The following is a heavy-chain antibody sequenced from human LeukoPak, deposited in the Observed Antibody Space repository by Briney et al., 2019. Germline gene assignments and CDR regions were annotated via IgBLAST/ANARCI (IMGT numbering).Heavy chain of an antibody. Sequence: GGSLRLSCAASGFTFSSYAMHWVRQAPGKGLEWVAVISYDGSNKYYADSVKGRFTISRDNSKNTLYLQMDSLRAEDTAVYYCARESIAAAGTFYFDYWGQGTLVTVSS. D-gene: IGHD6-13*01. CDR2: ISYDGSNK. J-gene: IGHJ4*02. V-gene: IGHV3-30*04. CDR3: ARESIAAAGTFYFDY. CDR1: GFTFSSYA.